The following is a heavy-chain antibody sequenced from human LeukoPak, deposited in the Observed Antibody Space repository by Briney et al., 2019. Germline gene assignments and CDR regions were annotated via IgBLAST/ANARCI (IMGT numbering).Heavy chain of an antibody. CDR3: ARNSGKIYYYDSSGYYLY. CDR1: GGSFSGYY. J-gene: IGHJ4*02. V-gene: IGHV4-34*01. D-gene: IGHD3-22*01. CDR2: INHSGST. Sequence: SETLSLTCAVYGGSFSGYYWSWIRQPPGKGLEWIGEINHSGSTNYNPPLKSRVTISVDTSKNQFSLKLSSVTAADTAVYYCARNSGKIYYYDSSGYYLYWGQGTMVTVSS.